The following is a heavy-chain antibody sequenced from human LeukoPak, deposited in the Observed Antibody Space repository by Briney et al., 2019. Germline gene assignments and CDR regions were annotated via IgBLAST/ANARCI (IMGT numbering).Heavy chain of an antibody. Sequence: ASVKVSCKASGYTFTSYGISWVRQAPGQGLEWMGWMNPNSGNTGYAQKFQGRVTMTRNTSISTAYMELSSLRSEDTAVYYCAREKYYYDSSGYYAIDYWGQGTLVTVSS. V-gene: IGHV1-8*02. D-gene: IGHD3-22*01. CDR2: MNPNSGNT. CDR1: GYTFTSYG. CDR3: AREKYYYDSSGYYAIDY. J-gene: IGHJ4*02.